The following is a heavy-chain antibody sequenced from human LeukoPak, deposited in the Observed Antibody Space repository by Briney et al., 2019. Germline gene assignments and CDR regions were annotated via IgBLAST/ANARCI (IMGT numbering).Heavy chain of an antibody. D-gene: IGHD1-26*01. CDR3: ASVKGSYGNNWSDP. V-gene: IGHV1-18*01. CDR2: SSAYNGNT. J-gene: IGHJ5*02. Sequence: ASVKVSCKASGYTFMSYGIHWVRQAPGQGLEWMGWSSAYNGNTNYAQKLQGRVTMTTDTSTSTAYMELRSLRSDDTAVYYCASVKGSYGNNWSDPWGQGTLVTVSS. CDR1: GYTFMSYG.